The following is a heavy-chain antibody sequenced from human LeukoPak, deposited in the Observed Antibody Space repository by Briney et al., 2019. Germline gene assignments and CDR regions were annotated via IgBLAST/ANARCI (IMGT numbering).Heavy chain of an antibody. J-gene: IGHJ6*03. D-gene: IGHD3-22*01. Sequence: SETLSLTCTVSGGSISSYYWSWIRQPPGKGLEWIGYIYYSGSTNYNPSLKSRVTISVDTSKNQFSLKLSSVTAADTAVYYCARDSSGYLGHYYYYMDVRGKGTTVTVSS. CDR1: GGSISSYY. CDR3: ARDSSGYLGHYYYYMDV. CDR2: IYYSGST. V-gene: IGHV4-59*01.